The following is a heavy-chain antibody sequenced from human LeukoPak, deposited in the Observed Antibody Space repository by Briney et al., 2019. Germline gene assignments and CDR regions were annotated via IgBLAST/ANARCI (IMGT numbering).Heavy chain of an antibody. CDR3: ARDVLR. CDR1: GDSITSGGYY. J-gene: IGHJ4*02. Sequence: PSETLSLTCTVSGDSITSGGYYCSWIRQRPGKGLEWIGYIYKTGSTYYNPSLKSRVTMSVDTSRNQFSLKLNSVTAADTAVYYCARDVLRWGQGTLVTVSS. V-gene: IGHV4-31*03. CDR2: IYKTGST.